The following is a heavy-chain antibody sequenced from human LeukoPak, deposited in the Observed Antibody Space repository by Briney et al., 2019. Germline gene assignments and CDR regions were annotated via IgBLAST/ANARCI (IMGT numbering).Heavy chain of an antibody. CDR1: GGSISSYY. CDR3: ARGGYYGSGNDFRFDP. D-gene: IGHD3-10*01. V-gene: IGHV4-59*01. Sequence: SETLSLTRTVSGGSISSYYWSWIRQPPGKGLEGIGYIHYTGSTNYNPSLKSRVTISVDTSKNQCSLKLNSVTAADTAVYYCARGGYYGSGNDFRFDPWGQGTLVTVSS. J-gene: IGHJ5*02. CDR2: IHYTGST.